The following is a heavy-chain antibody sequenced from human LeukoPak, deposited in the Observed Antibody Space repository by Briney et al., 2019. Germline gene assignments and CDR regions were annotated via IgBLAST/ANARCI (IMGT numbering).Heavy chain of an antibody. CDR3: AREAVQLWLMYYYYYYMDV. Sequence: HPGGSLRLSCAASGFTFSSYSMNWVRQAPGKGLEWVSYISSSSSTIYYADSVKGRFTISRDNAKNSLYLQMNSLRAEDTAVYYCAREAVQLWLMYYYYYYMDVWGKGTTVTVSS. D-gene: IGHD5-18*01. J-gene: IGHJ6*03. V-gene: IGHV3-48*04. CDR2: ISSSSSTI. CDR1: GFTFSSYS.